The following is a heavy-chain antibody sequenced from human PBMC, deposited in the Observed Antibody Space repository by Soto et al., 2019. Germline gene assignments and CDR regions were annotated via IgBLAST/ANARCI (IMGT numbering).Heavy chain of an antibody. CDR2: ISAYNGNT. CDR1: GYTFTSYG. D-gene: IGHD3-3*01. CDR3: ARFGAKTYYDFWSGYPSTQNYYYGMDV. Sequence: ASVKVSCKASGYTFTSYGISWVRQAPGQGLEWMGWISAYNGNTNYAQKLQGRVTMTTDTSTSTAYMELRSLRSDDTAVYYCARFGAKTYYDFWSGYPSTQNYYYGMDVWGQGTLVTVSS. J-gene: IGHJ6*02. V-gene: IGHV1-18*04.